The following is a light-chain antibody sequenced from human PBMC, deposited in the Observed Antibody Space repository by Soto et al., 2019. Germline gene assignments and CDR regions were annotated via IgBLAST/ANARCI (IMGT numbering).Light chain of an antibody. Sequence: IQMTQSPSSLSASVGDSVTITCRAGQDIFSSLNWYQHKPGKAPKLLIYATSNLQSGVPSRFSGSGSGTDFTLTIRSLQPEDFATYYCQQSYNSPPITFGQGTRLEIK. J-gene: IGKJ5*01. CDR3: QQSYNSPPIT. CDR2: ATS. CDR1: QDIFSS. V-gene: IGKV1-39*01.